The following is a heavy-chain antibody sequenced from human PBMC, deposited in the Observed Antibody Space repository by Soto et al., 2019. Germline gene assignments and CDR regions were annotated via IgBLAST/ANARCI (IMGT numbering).Heavy chain of an antibody. Sequence: GGSLRLCCAGSGFTFSDYYIDWVRQAPGKGLEWVGRSRDKGNSYSTDYAASVKGRFTVSRDTSKNSLYLQMNSLKADDTALYYCARSIPGTTSFDSWGQGTPVTVSS. CDR1: GFTFSDYY. J-gene: IGHJ4*02. D-gene: IGHD1-7*01. CDR2: SRDKGNSYST. CDR3: ARSIPGTTSFDS. V-gene: IGHV3-72*01.